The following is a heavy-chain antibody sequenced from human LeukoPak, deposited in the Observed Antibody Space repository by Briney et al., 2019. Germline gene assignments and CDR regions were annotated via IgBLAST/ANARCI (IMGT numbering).Heavy chain of an antibody. J-gene: IGHJ3*02. V-gene: IGHV1-46*01. CDR3: ARDYRYDSGWSDAFDI. D-gene: IGHD3-22*01. CDR1: GYTFTSYY. Sequence: GASVKVSCKASGYTFTSYYMHWVRRAGGQGLEWMGIINPSGGSTAYAQKFQGRITMTRDTSTNTVYMELSSLRSEDTAIYYCARDYRYDSGWSDAFDIWGQGTMVTVSS. CDR2: INPSGGST.